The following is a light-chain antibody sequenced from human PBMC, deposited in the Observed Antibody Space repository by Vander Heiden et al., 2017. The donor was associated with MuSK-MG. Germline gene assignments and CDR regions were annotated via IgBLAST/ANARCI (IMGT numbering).Light chain of an antibody. CDR1: TANIGSRD. CDR3: GTWDTSLGSEV. Sequence: QSLLTQLPAVSATPGHMVTISFSGSTANIGSRDVSWYQQQFPGTAPKLLIYENNKRFSGIPDRFSGSKSGTSATLGITGLQTGDEADYYCGTWDTSLGSEVFGTGTKVTGL. V-gene: IGLV1-51*01. CDR2: ENN. J-gene: IGLJ1*01.